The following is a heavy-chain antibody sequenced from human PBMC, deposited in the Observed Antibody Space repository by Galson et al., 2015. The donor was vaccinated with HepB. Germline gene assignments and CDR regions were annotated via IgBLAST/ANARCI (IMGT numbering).Heavy chain of an antibody. CDR1: GFSLSTRRMC. J-gene: IGHJ4*02. CDR3: ARTDYYTSSGYYLAFFDF. CDR2: VDWDDDK. V-gene: IGHV2-70*01. D-gene: IGHD3-22*01. Sequence: PALVKPTQTLTLTCTFSGFSLSTRRMCVSWIRQTPGKALEWLALVDWDDDKSYSPSLKTRLTISKDTSRNQVVLTMTNMDPVDTATYYCARTDYYTSSGYYLAFFDFWGQGTLVTVSS.